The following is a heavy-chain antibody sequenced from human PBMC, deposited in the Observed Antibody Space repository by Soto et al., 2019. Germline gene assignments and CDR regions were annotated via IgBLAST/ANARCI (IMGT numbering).Heavy chain of an antibody. J-gene: IGHJ5*02. CDR3: ARGTMVRGGREDWFDP. CDR2: IDPSDSYT. V-gene: IGHV5-10-1*01. D-gene: IGHD3-10*01. CDR1: GYSFTSYW. Sequence: GESLKISCKGSGYSFTSYWIAWVRQMPGKGLEWMGRIDPSDSYTNYSPSFQGHVTISADKSISTAYLQWKSLKASDTAMYYCARGTMVRGGREDWFDPWGQGTPVPVSS.